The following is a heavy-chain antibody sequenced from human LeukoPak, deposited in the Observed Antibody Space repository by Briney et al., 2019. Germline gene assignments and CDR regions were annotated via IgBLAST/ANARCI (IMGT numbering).Heavy chain of an antibody. CDR2: IKQDGSEK. J-gene: IGHJ5*02. CDR1: GFTFSSYW. D-gene: IGHD6-6*01. V-gene: IGHV3-7*01. Sequence: GGSLRLSCAASGFTFSSYWMSWVRQAPGKGLEWVANIKQDGSEKYYVDSVKGRFTISRDNAKNSLYLQMNSLRAEDTAVYYCAREYSSSPNWFDPWGQGTLVTVSS. CDR3: AREYSSSPNWFDP.